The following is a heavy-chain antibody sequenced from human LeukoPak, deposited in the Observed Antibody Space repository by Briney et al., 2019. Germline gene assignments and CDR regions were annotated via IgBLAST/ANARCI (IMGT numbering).Heavy chain of an antibody. J-gene: IGHJ5*02. Sequence: GASVKVSCKASGYTFTSYGISWVRQAPGQGLEWNTNYAQKLQGRVTMTTDTSTSTAYMELRSLRSDDTAVYYCARGEYSSGWYDEPRGRYNWFDPWGQGTLVTVSS. D-gene: IGHD6-19*01. CDR2: T. CDR1: GYTFTSYG. V-gene: IGHV1-18*01. CDR3: ARGEYSSGWYDEPRGRYNWFDP.